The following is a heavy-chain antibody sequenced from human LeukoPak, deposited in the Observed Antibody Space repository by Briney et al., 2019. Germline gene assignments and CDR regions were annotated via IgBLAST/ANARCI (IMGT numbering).Heavy chain of an antibody. Sequence: SETLSLTCAVYGGSFSGYYWSWIRQPPGKGLEWIGEINHSGSTNYNPSLKSRVTISVDTSKNQFSLKLSSVTAADTTVYYCARVGNYWGQGTLVTVSS. D-gene: IGHD1-26*01. CDR2: INHSGST. CDR1: GGSFSGYY. CDR3: ARVGNY. V-gene: IGHV4-34*01. J-gene: IGHJ4*02.